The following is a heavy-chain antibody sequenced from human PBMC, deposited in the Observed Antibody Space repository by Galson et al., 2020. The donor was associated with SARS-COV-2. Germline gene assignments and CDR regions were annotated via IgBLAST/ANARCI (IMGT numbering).Heavy chain of an antibody. CDR2: IGTAGDT. CDR3: ARGASITMVRGVRYYYYYYMDV. D-gene: IGHD3-10*01. V-gene: IGHV3-13*01. CDR1: GFTFSSYD. Sequence: GGSLRLSCAASGFTFSSYDMHWVRQATGKGLEWVSAIGTAGDTYYPGSVKGRFTISRENAKNSLYLQMNSLRAGDTAVYYCARGASITMVRGVRYYYYYYMDVWGKGTTVTVSS. J-gene: IGHJ6*03.